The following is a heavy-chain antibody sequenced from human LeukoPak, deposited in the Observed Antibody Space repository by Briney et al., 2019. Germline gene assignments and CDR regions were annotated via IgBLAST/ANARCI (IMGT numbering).Heavy chain of an antibody. CDR1: GYTFTSYY. J-gene: IGHJ4*02. V-gene: IGHV1-46*01. Sequence: ASVKVSCKASGYTFTSYYMHWVRQAPGQGLEGMGIINPSGGSTSYAQKFQGRVTMTRDMSTSTVYMELSSLRSEDTAVYYCARDLSEYTYYYDSSGYGDDYWGQGTLVTVSS. CDR3: ARDLSEYTYYYDSSGYGDDY. CDR2: INPSGGST. D-gene: IGHD3-22*01.